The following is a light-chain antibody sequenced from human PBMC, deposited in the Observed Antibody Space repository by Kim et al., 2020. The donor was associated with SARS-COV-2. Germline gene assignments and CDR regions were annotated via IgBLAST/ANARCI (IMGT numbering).Light chain of an antibody. J-gene: IGLJ3*02. CDR1: SSDVGGYNY. V-gene: IGLV2-14*04. CDR3: SSYTSSSTWV. CDR2: DVS. Sequence: GQSSTVACTGASSDVGGYNYVSWYQQHSGKAPKVMIYDVSERPSGVSNRFSGSKSGNTASLTISGLQAEDEADYYCSSYTSSSTWVFGGGTQLTVL.